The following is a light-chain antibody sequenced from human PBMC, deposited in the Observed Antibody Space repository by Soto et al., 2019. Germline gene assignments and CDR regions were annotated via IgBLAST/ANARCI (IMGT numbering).Light chain of an antibody. J-gene: IGKJ3*01. CDR2: GAS. V-gene: IGKV3-20*01. CDR3: QFRVT. CDR1: QSVSSN. Sequence: EIVLTQSPGTLSVSPGERATLSCRASQSVSSNLAWYQQKPGQAPRLLIYGASTRATGIPARFSGSGSGTDFTLTISRLEPEDFAVYYCQFRVTFGPGTKVDIK.